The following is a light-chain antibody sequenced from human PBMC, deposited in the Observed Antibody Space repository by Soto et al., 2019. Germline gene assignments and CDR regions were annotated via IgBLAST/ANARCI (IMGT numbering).Light chain of an antibody. Sequence: DIQVTQSPSSLSASVGDRVTITCRASQSISTYLHWYQQKPGKAPNLLIYAASTLQRGVPSRFSGSESRTDFTLTISSLQPEDFATYFCQLGYSTPLTFGGGTKVEIK. J-gene: IGKJ4*01. V-gene: IGKV1-39*01. CDR2: AAS. CDR1: QSISTY. CDR3: QLGYSTPLT.